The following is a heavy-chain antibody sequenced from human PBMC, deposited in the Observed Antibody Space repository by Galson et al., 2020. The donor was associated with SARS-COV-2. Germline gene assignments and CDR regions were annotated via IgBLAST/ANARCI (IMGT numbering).Heavy chain of an antibody. CDR1: GFTFSNAW. D-gene: IGHD4-17*01. J-gene: IGHJ4*02. V-gene: IGHV3-15*01. CDR2: IKRKTDGGTT. Sequence: GESLKISCAACGFTFSNAWMSWVRQAPGKGLEWVGRIKRKTDGGTTDYAAPVKGRFTISRDDSKNTLYLQMNSLKTEDTAVYYCTTDLHDYGDLDYWGQGTLVTVSS. CDR3: TTDLHDYGDLDY.